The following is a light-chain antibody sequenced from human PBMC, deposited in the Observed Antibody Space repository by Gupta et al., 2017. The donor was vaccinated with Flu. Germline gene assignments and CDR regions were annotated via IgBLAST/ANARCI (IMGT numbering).Light chain of an antibody. CDR1: QSVSNY. V-gene: IGKV3-11*01. Sequence: EIVLTQSPATLSLSPGERATLSCRASQSVSNYLAWYQKKPGQAPRLLIYDASTRAKGIPARCSGSGVGTDFXLTISGXEPEDYEVYYCQHLSNCQSRSDFGXGTKLEIK. J-gene: IGKJ2*01. CDR2: DAS. CDR3: QHLSNCQSRSD.